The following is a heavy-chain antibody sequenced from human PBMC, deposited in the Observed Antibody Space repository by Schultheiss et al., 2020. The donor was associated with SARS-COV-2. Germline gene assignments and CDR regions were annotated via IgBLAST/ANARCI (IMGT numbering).Heavy chain of an antibody. CDR3: ARGGEMATIDY. D-gene: IGHD5-24*01. J-gene: IGHJ4*02. Sequence: YADSVKGRFTISRDNAKNTLYLQMNSLRAEDTAVYYCARGGEMATIDYWGQGTLVTVSS. V-gene: IGHV3-74*01.